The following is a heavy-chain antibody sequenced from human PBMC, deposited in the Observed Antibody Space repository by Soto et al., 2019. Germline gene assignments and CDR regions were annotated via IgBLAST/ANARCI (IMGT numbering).Heavy chain of an antibody. CDR1: GFTFSTYA. J-gene: IGHJ3*02. Sequence: EVQLVESGGGWVQPGWSLRLSCAASGFTFSTYAMHGVRQAPGKGLEYVSLISGDGRSTYYANSVKGRFTISRDNSKNTLYLQMGSLRAEDMAVYYCARVCSTTSCYGAFDIWGQGTMVIVSS. D-gene: IGHD2-2*01. V-gene: IGHV3-64*01. CDR3: ARVCSTTSCYGAFDI. CDR2: ISGDGRST.